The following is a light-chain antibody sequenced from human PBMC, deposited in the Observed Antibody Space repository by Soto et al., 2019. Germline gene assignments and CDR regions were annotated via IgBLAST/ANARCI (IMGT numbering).Light chain of an antibody. CDR1: QSISSE. J-gene: IGKJ2*01. CDR3: QQGHNWPLT. Sequence: EIVMTQSPDTLSVSPGERATVSCRASQSISSELAWYQQKPGQPPRLLIYSASTRATGVPARFTGSGSGSEFTLSISGLQSEDFAVYYCQQGHNWPLTFGQGTRLEI. CDR2: SAS. V-gene: IGKV3-15*01.